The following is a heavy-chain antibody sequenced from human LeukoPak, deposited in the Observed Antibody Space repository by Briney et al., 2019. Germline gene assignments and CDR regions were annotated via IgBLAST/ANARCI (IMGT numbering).Heavy chain of an antibody. D-gene: IGHD5-18*01. CDR3: AREEVDTAAIDY. CDR1: GFTFSSYA. J-gene: IGHJ4*02. V-gene: IGHV3-30*04. CDR2: MSYDGSNK. Sequence: GRSLRLSCAASGFTFSSYAMHWVRQAPGKGLEWVAVMSYDGSNKYYADSVKGRFTISRDNSKNTLYLQMNSLRAEDTAVYYCAREEVDTAAIDYWGQGTLVTVSS.